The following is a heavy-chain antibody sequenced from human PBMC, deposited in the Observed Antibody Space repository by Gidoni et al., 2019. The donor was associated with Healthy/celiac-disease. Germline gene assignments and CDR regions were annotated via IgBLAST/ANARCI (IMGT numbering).Heavy chain of an antibody. V-gene: IGHV1-69*01. CDR1: GGTFSSYA. D-gene: IGHD6-13*01. CDR2: IIPIFGTA. CDR3: ARVRYSSSLWYWFDP. J-gene: IGHJ5*02. Sequence: QMQLVQSGAEVKKPGSSVKVSCKSSGGTFSSYAISWVRQAPGQGLEWMGGIIPIFGTANYAQKFQGRVTITADESTSTAYMGLSSLRSEDTAVYYCARVRYSSSLWYWFDPWGQGTLVTVSS.